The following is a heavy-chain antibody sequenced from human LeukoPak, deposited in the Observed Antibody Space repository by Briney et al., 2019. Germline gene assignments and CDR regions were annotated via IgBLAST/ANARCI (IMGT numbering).Heavy chain of an antibody. J-gene: IGHJ6*02. CDR2: IWYDGSNK. Sequence: QPGGSLRLSCAASGFTFSSYGMHWVRQAPGKGLEWVAVIWYDGSNKYYADSVKGRFTISRDNSKNTLYLQVNSLRAEDTAVYYCAKTRENYYGPGYGMDVWGQGTTVTASS. V-gene: IGHV3-30*02. D-gene: IGHD3-10*01. CDR1: GFTFSSYG. CDR3: AKTRENYYGPGYGMDV.